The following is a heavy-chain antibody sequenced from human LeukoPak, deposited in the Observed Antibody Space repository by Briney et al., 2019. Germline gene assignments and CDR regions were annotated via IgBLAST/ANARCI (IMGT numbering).Heavy chain of an antibody. CDR3: ARDWAGSGSYYWFDP. J-gene: IGHJ5*02. V-gene: IGHV4-59*01. CDR1: GGSISSYY. CDR2: IYYSGST. D-gene: IGHD3-10*01. Sequence: PSETLSLTCTVSGGSISSYYWSWIRQPPGKGLEWIGYIYYSGSTNYNPSLKSRVTISVDTSKNQFSLKLSSVTAADTAGYYCARDWAGSGSYYWFDPWGQGTLVTVSS.